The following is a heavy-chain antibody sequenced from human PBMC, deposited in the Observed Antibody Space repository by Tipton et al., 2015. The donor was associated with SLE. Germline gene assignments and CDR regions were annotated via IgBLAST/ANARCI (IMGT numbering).Heavy chain of an antibody. D-gene: IGHD3-16*01. CDR2: ISSSSSYI. J-gene: IGHJ4*02. V-gene: IGHV3-21*03. CDR1: GFTFSSYS. Sequence: SLRLSCAASGFTFSSYSVNWVRQAPGKGLEWVSSISSSSSYIYYTDSVKGRFTISRDNAKNSLYLQMNSLRAEDTAVYYCAILEGGDYFDYWGQGTLVTVSS. CDR3: AILEGGDYFDY.